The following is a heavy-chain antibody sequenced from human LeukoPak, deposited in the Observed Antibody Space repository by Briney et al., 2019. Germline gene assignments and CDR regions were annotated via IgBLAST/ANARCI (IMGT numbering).Heavy chain of an antibody. CDR1: GGSISSYY. D-gene: IGHD3-22*01. Sequence: SETLSLTCTVSGGSISSYYWSWIRQPPGKGLEWIGYIYYSGSTTYNPSLKSRVTISVDTSKNQFSLKLTSVTAADTAVYYCARGTMMVGPWGQGTLVTVSS. CDR2: IYYSGST. CDR3: ARGTMMVGP. J-gene: IGHJ5*02. V-gene: IGHV4-59*01.